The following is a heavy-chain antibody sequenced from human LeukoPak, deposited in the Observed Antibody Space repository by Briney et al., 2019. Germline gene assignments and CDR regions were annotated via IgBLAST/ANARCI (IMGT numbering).Heavy chain of an antibody. V-gene: IGHV3-11*01. Sequence: PGGSLRLSCAASGFTFSDYYMSWIRQAPGKGLEWVSYISSSGSTIYYADSVKGRFTISRDNAKNSLYLQMNSLRAEDTAVYYCARAPRGRYSSSWYYFDYWAREPWSPSPQ. J-gene: IGHJ4*02. D-gene: IGHD6-13*01. CDR3: ARAPRGRYSSSWYYFDY. CDR1: GFTFSDYY. CDR2: ISSSGSTI.